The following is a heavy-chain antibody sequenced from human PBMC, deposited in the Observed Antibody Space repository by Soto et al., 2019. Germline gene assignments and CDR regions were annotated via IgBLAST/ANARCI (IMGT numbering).Heavy chain of an antibody. CDR2: INPNSGGT. Sequence: QVQLVQSGAEVKKPGASVKVSCKASGYTFTGYYMHWVRQAPGQGLEWMGWINPNSGGTNYAQKLQGRVTMTRDTSISTAYMELSRLRSDDTAVYYCARGNRITMVRGPIDYWGQGTLVTVSS. D-gene: IGHD3-10*01. CDR1: GYTFTGYY. CDR3: ARGNRITMVRGPIDY. J-gene: IGHJ4*02. V-gene: IGHV1-2*02.